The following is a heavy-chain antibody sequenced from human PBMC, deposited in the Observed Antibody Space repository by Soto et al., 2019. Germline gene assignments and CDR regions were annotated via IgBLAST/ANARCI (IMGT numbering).Heavy chain of an antibody. CDR2: INPSGGST. J-gene: IGHJ6*02. CDR3: ARDLGPTIFGVVITDYYYYGMDV. CDR1: GYTFTSYY. V-gene: IGHV1-46*01. D-gene: IGHD3-3*01. Sequence: ASVKVSCKASGYTFTSYYMHWVRQAPGQGLEWMGIINPSGGSTSYAQKFQGRVTMTRDTSTSTVYMELSSLRSEDTAVYYCARDLGPTIFGVVITDYYYYGMDVWGQETTVTVSS.